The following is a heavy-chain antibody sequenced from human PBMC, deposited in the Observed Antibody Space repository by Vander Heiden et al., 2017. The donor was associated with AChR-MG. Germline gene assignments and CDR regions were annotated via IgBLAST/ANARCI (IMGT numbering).Heavy chain of an antibody. J-gene: IGHJ4*02. CDR1: GYIFPSYG. V-gene: IGHV1-18*01. CDR3: ARVRRGSSSRGANY. CDR2: ISAYNGNT. Sequence: QLQLVQSGAEVKKPGSSGKVSCKASGYIFPSYGISWMGKAPGQGVGWMGGISAYNGNTDYTQKLQGRVTITTDTSTSTAYMELGSLGSDDTAVYYCARVRRGSSSRGANYWGQGTLVTVSS. D-gene: IGHD6-6*01.